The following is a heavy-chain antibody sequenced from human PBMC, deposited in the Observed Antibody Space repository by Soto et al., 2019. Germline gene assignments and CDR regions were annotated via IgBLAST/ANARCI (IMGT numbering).Heavy chain of an antibody. CDR1: GYTFTGYY. J-gene: IGHJ6*02. CDR3: ARDRGYCSSTSCYPFEYYGMDV. CDR2: INPNSGGT. Sequence: QVQLVQSGAEVKKPGASVKVSCKASGYTFTGYYMHWVRQAPGQGLEWMGWINPNSGGTNYAQKFQGRVTMTRDTSINTAYMELSRLRSDDTAVYYCARDRGYCSSTSCYPFEYYGMDVWGQGTTVTVSS. D-gene: IGHD2-2*01. V-gene: IGHV1-2*02.